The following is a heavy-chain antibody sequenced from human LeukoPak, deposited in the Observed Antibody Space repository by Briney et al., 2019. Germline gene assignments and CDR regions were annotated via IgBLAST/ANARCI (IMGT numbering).Heavy chain of an antibody. Sequence: SVKVSCKGFGYTFTNYYMHWVRQARGQGLEWMGGIIPIFGTANYAQKFQGRVTITTDESTSTAYMEVSSLRSEDTAVSYCASVPDYYDSSGYPYWGQGTLVPVPS. J-gene: IGHJ1*01. V-gene: IGHV1-69*05. CDR2: IIPIFGTA. CDR1: GYTFTNYY. D-gene: IGHD3-22*01. CDR3: ASVPDYYDSSGYPY.